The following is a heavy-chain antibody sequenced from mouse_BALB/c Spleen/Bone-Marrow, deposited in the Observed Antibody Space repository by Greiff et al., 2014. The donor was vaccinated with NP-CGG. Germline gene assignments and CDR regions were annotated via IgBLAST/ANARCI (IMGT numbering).Heavy chain of an antibody. J-gene: IGHJ4*01. Sequence: EVHLVESGGGLVQPGGSRKLSCAASGFTFSSFGMHWVRQAPEKGLEWVAYISNGSSPIYYADTVKGRFTISRDNPKNTLLLQMTSLRSEDTAMYYCARKGAMITHYYAMDYWGQGTSVTVSS. V-gene: IGHV5-17*02. CDR2: ISNGSSPI. CDR1: GFTFSSFG. CDR3: ARKGAMITHYYAMDY. D-gene: IGHD2-4*01.